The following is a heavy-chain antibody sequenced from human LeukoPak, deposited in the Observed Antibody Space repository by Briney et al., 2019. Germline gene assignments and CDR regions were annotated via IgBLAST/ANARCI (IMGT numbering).Heavy chain of an antibody. V-gene: IGHV3-33*01. Sequence: PGGSLRLSCVASEFTFKSYGMHWVRQAPGKGLEWVAIIWYDGSNKYYADFVKGRFTTSRDNSKNTLYLQMNSLRADDTAVYYCARVSGYSGTWYVDYWGQGTLVTVSS. D-gene: IGHD6-13*01. CDR3: ARVSGYSGTWYVDY. J-gene: IGHJ4*02. CDR1: EFTFKSYG. CDR2: IWYDGSNK.